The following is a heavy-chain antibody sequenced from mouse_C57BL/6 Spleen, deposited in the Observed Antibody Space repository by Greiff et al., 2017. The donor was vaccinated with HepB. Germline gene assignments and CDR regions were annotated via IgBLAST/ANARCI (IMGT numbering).Heavy chain of an antibody. CDR2: IDPANGNT. CDR3: ARFLNYYGSSDYYAMDY. V-gene: IGHV14-3*01. J-gene: IGHJ4*01. CDR1: GFNIKNTY. D-gene: IGHD1-1*01. Sequence: EVQLKESVAELVRPGASVKLSCTASGFNIKNTYMHWVKQRPEQGLEWIGRIDPANGNTKYAPKFQGKATITADTSSNTAYLQLRSLTSEDTAIYYCARFLNYYGSSDYYAMDYWGQGTSVTVSS.